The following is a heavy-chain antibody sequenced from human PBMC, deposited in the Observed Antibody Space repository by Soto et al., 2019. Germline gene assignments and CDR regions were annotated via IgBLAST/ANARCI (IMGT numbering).Heavy chain of an antibody. CDR3: ARFGGRTNRLNWNYFFAS. D-gene: IGHD1-7*01. V-gene: IGHV4-34*01. CDR2: INHSGST. Sequence: SETLSLTCAVYGGSFSGYYWSWIRQPPGKGLEWIGEINHSGSTNYNPSLKSRVTISVDTSKNQFSLKLSSVTAADTAVYYCARFGGRTNRLNWNYFFASWGQGTLVTVSS. J-gene: IGHJ4*02. CDR1: GGSFSGYY.